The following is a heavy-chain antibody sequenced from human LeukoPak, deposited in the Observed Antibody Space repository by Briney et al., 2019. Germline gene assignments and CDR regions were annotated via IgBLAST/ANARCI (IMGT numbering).Heavy chain of an antibody. CDR1: GGSFSGYY. Sequence: SETLSLTCAVYGGSFSGYYWSWIRQPPGKGLEWIGEINHSGSTNYNPSLKSRVTISVDTSKNQFSLKLSSVTAADTAVYYCAREDFMVRGVIPSWGQGTLVTVSS. CDR3: AREDFMVRGVIPS. J-gene: IGHJ5*02. D-gene: IGHD3-10*01. CDR2: INHSGST. V-gene: IGHV4-34*01.